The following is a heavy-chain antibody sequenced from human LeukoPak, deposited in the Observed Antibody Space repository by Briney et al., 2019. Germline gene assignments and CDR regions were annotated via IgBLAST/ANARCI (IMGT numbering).Heavy chain of an antibody. CDR1: GFTFSSYE. CDR2: ISSSGTTI. V-gene: IGHV3-48*03. J-gene: IGHJ4*02. Sequence: PGGSLRLSCAASGFTFSSYEMNCVRQAPGKGLEWVSYISSSGTTIYYADSVKGRFTISRDNAKNSLFLQVNSLRAEDTADYYCARSSGTYHFDYWGQGTLVTVSS. D-gene: IGHD1-26*01. CDR3: ARSSGTYHFDY.